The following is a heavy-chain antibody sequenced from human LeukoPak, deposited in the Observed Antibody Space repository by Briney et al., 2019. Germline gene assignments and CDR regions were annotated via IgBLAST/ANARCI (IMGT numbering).Heavy chain of an antibody. J-gene: IGHJ4*02. V-gene: IGHV4-59*01. CDR1: GDSISSYY. CDR2: IYYSGST. CDR3: ARVYDSSGYYYPIDY. D-gene: IGHD3-22*01. Sequence: PSETLSLTCTVPGDSISSYYWNWIRQPPGKGLEWIGYIYYSGSTNYNPSLKSRVTISVDTSKNQFSLKLSSVTAADTAVYYCARVYDSSGYYYPIDYWGQGTLVTVSS.